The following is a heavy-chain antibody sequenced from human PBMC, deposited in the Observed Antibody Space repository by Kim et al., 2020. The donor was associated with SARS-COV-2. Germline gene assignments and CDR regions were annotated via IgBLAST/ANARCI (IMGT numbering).Heavy chain of an antibody. V-gene: IGHV3-23*01. Sequence: YSDSVTGRFTIPRDKPKNTLYLQMNNLRAEYPAVYYCAKSHSSSWGTFDYWGQGTLVTVSS. D-gene: IGHD6-6*01. CDR3: AKSHSSSWGTFDY. J-gene: IGHJ4*02.